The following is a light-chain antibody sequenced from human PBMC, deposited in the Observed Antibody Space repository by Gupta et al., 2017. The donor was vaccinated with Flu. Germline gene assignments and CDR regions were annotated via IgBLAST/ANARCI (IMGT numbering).Light chain of an antibody. CDR3: SSYTSTTTFYV. V-gene: IGLV2-14*01. CDR1: RSDVGNSDY. J-gene: IGLJ1*01. CDR2: DVS. Sequence: QSALTQPASVSGSPGQSITISCTGTRSDVGNSDYVSWYQQDSGKAPKLLIYDVSNRPSGVSSRFSGSKSGNTASLTISGLQAEDETDYYCSSYTSTTTFYVFGTGTKVTVL.